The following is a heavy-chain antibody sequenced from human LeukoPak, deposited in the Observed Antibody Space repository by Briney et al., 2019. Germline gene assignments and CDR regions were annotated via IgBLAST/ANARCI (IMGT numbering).Heavy chain of an antibody. V-gene: IGHV3-48*04. CDR2: ISSSGSTT. Sequence: QAGGSLRLSCAASGFTFSSYSMNWVRQAPGKGLEWVSYISSSGSTTHYADSVKGRFTISRDNAKKSLYLQMNSLRAEDTAVYYCARDNYDSSGYYFDWGQGTLVTVSS. J-gene: IGHJ4*02. D-gene: IGHD3-22*01. CDR3: ARDNYDSSGYYFD. CDR1: GFTFSSYS.